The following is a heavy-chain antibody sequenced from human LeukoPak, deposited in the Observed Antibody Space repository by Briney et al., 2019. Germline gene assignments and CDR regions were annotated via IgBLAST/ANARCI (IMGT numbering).Heavy chain of an antibody. CDR1: GYSFTSYW. CDR3: ARRGYCSSTSCYPLDP. J-gene: IGHJ5*02. CDR2: IYPGDSDT. Sequence: GGSLKISCKGSGYSFTSYWIGWVRQMPGKGLEWMGIIYPGDSDTRYSPSFQGQVTISADKSISTAYLQWSSLKASDTAMYYCARRGYCSSTSCYPLDPWGQGTLVTVPS. D-gene: IGHD2-2*01. V-gene: IGHV5-51*01.